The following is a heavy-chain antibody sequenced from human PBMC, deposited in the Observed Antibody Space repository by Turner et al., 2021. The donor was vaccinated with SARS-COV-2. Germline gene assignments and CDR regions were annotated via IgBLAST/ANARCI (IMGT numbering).Heavy chain of an antibody. V-gene: IGHV3-7*03. CDR3: ARLHTSSWYFDY. Sequence: EVQLVESGGGLVQPGGSLRLSCASSGFTFSSYWMSWVRQAPAKGLEWVSNIKQDGSEKYYVDSVKGRYTISRDNAKNSLYLQMNSLRSEDTAVYYCARLHTSSWYFDYWGQGTLVTVSS. D-gene: IGHD6-13*01. CDR2: IKQDGSEK. J-gene: IGHJ4*02. CDR1: GFTFSSYW.